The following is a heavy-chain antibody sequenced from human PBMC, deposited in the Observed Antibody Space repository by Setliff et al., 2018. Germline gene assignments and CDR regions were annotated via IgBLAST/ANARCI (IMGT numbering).Heavy chain of an antibody. Sequence: GGSLRLSCATSGFTFSDYYMSWIRQTPGKGLEWVAYISSSGSLIYYPDSVKGRFTISWDNAKKSVDLQMNSLRAEDTAVYYCATKAVAGTGGQGTLVTVSS. J-gene: IGHJ4*02. CDR1: GFTFSDYY. V-gene: IGHV3-11*01. CDR3: ATKAVAGT. CDR2: ISSSGSLI. D-gene: IGHD6-19*01.